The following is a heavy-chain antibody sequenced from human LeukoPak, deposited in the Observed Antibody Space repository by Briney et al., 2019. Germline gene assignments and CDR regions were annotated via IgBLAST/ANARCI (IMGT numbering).Heavy chain of an antibody. V-gene: IGHV3-23*01. CDR1: AFTFSNHA. CDR2: ISGSGGYT. CDR3: ARDVGATDYYYYGMDV. D-gene: IGHD1-26*01. J-gene: IGHJ6*02. Sequence: GGSLRLSCAASAFTFSNHAMSWVRQAPGKGLEWVSGISGSGGYTYYADSVKGRFTISRDNSKNTLYLQMNSLRAEDTAVYYCARDVGATDYYYYGMDVWGQGTTVTVSS.